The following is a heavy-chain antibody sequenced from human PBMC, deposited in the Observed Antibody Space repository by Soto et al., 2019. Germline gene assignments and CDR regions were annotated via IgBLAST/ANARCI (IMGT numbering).Heavy chain of an antibody. D-gene: IGHD5-12*01. J-gene: IGHJ3*02. CDR3: ARVEMATIKGNAFDI. V-gene: IGHV1-46*01. CDR2: INPSGGST. CDR1: GYIFTSYY. Sequence: ASVKVSCKASGYIFTSYYMYWVRQAPGQGLEWMGIINPSGGSTSYAQKFQGRVTMTRDTSTSTVYMELSSLRSEDTAVYYCARVEMATIKGNAFDIWGQGTMVTV.